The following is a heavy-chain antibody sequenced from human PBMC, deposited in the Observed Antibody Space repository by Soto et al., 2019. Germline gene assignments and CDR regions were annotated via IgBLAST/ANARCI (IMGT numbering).Heavy chain of an antibody. CDR2: IKSKTDGERA. CDR3: VAGTDGAPYGDT. D-gene: IGHD2-21*02. CDR1: GFSFSDAW. J-gene: IGHJ4*02. V-gene: IGHV3-15*01. Sequence: VELVESGGGLIKPGGSLRLSCAASGFSFSDAWVRWVRQSPGRGLEWVGRIKSKTDGERADYAATVRGRFTISRDHSRMIFLVEMNGLKTEETTVYYCVAGTDGAPYGDTWGPGTLVTVS.